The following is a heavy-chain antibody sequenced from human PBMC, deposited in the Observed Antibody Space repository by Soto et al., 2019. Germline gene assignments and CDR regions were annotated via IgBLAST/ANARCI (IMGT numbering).Heavy chain of an antibody. D-gene: IGHD3-10*01. CDR1: GASITNYY. J-gene: IGHJ4*02. Sequence: QVQLHQSGPGLVKPSETLSLTCSVSGASITNYYWTWIRQSPGKGLEWIGYIYYGGTSNYNSSLKGRVTVSVDMSTNQFSLTLNSVTAAATAVYYCAMYYGHGQDYWGQGTLVTVSS. CDR3: AMYYGHGQDY. CDR2: IYYGGTS. V-gene: IGHV4-59*01.